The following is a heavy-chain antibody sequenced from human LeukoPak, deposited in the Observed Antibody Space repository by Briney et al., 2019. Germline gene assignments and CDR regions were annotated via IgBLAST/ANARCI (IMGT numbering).Heavy chain of an antibody. Sequence: GGSLRLSCAASGFIFRAYEVKCVRQAPGKGLEWISHINVIGNTIYYADSVKGRFTISRDNARNSLYLQMNRQSAEDPADYSWARDQFGTNLASGQGTLVTVSS. D-gene: IGHD1-14*01. CDR1: GFIFRAYE. CDR2: INVIGNTI. CDR3: ARDQFGTNLA. V-gene: IGHV3-48*03. J-gene: IGHJ5*02.